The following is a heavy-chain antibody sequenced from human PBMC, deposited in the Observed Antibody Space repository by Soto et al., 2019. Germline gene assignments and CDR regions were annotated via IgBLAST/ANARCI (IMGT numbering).Heavy chain of an antibody. V-gene: IGHV3-30-3*01. CDR1: GFTFSSYA. Sequence: ESGGGVVQPGRSLRLSCAASGFTFSSYAMHWVRQAPGKGLEWVAVISYDGSNKYYADSVKGRFTISRDNSKNTLYLQMNSLRAEDTAVYYCARDRGEFNAFDYWGQGTLVTVSS. CDR2: ISYDGSNK. J-gene: IGHJ4*02. CDR3: ARDRGEFNAFDY. D-gene: IGHD3-10*01.